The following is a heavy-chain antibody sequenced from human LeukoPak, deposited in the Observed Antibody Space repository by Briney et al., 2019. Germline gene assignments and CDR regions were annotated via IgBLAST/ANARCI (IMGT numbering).Heavy chain of an antibody. Sequence: ASVKVSCKASGYTFTSYGISWVRQAPGQGLEWMGWISAYNGNTNYAQKLQGRVTMTTDTSTSTAYMELRSLRSDDTAVYYCARDTVRMVRGVLGYWGQGTLVTVSS. J-gene: IGHJ4*02. CDR2: ISAYNGNT. D-gene: IGHD3-10*01. V-gene: IGHV1-18*01. CDR1: GYTFTSYG. CDR3: ARDTVRMVRGVLGY.